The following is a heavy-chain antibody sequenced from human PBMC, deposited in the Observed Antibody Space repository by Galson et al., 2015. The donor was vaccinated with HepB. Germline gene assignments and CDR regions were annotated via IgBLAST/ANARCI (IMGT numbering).Heavy chain of an antibody. CDR3: AKKVGNDSNRSPESSYMDD. J-gene: IGHJ6*03. Sequence: SLRLSCAASGFTFSTYAMTWVRQAPGKGLEWVSVISGSGGITYYADSVKGQFTISRDNPKNTLYLQMDSLGADDTAIYYCAKKVGNDSNRSPESSYMDDSRTGTPFTVS. V-gene: IGHV3-23*01. D-gene: IGHD2-15*01. CDR2: ISGSGGIT. CDR1: GFTFSTYA.